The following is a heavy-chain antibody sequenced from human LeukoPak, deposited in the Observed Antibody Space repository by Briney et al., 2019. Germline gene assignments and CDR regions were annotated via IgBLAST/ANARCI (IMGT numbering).Heavy chain of an antibody. V-gene: IGHV3-48*02. CDR1: GLIFSSYS. Sequence: PGGSLRLSCEASGLIFSSYSFTWVRQAPGKGLEWVSYINSGSSTIYYGDSVKGRFTISRDNTKNSVYLQMNSLTDEDTAVYYCARSTGYGDYARDWFDPWGQGTLVTVSS. CDR2: INSGSSTI. CDR3: ARSTGYGDYARDWFDP. J-gene: IGHJ5*02. D-gene: IGHD4-17*01.